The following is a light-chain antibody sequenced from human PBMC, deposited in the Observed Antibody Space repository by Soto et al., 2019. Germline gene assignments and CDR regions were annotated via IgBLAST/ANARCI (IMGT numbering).Light chain of an antibody. Sequence: QSVLTQPPSVSGAPGQRVTISCTGSSSNIGAGYEVHWYQHLPGKATKLLIYGNTNPPPGVPDRFSGSKSATSASLAITGLLAEDEADYSCQSYDSSLSASYVFGGGTKLTVL. CDR3: QSYDSSLSASYV. V-gene: IGLV1-40*01. CDR2: GNT. CDR1: SSNIGAGYE. J-gene: IGLJ1*01.